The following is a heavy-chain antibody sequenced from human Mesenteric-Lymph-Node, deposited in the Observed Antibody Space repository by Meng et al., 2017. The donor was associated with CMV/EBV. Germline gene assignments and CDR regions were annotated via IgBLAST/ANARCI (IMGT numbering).Heavy chain of an antibody. CDR1: GFTVSSNY. V-gene: IGHV4-59*02. J-gene: IGHJ6*02. Sequence: ESLKISCAASGFTVSSNYMSWVRQPPGKGLEWIGYIYHRGGSNYNPSLNSRGTISADSSRNQFSLRLNSVTAADTAIYYCTKSAATGRGWVGMDVWGQGTTVTVSS. CDR3: TKSAATGRGWVGMDV. CDR2: IYHRGGS. D-gene: IGHD2-15*01.